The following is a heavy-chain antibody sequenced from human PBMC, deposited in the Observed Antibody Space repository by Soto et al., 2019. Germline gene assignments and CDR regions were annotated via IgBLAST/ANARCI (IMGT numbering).Heavy chain of an antibody. D-gene: IGHD2-2*01. Sequence: PGGSLRLSCAASGFTFSDYYMSWIRQAPGKGLEWVSYISSSSSYTNYADSVKGRFTISRDNAKNPLYLQMNSPRAEDTAVYYCARTRGIPAAIFFDYWGQGTLVTVSS. J-gene: IGHJ4*02. CDR1: GFTFSDYY. V-gene: IGHV3-11*06. CDR3: ARTRGIPAAIFFDY. CDR2: ISSSSSYT.